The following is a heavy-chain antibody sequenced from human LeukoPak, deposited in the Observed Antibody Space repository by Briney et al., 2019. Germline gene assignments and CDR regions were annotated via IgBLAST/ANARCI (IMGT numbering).Heavy chain of an antibody. Sequence: GGSLRLSCAASGFTFDDYAMHWVRQAPGKGLEWVSAISGSGGSTYYADSVKGRFTISRDNSKNTLYLQMNSLRAEDTAVYYCAKELTTVTTIDYWGQGTLVTVSS. CDR1: GFTFDDYA. D-gene: IGHD4-17*01. J-gene: IGHJ4*02. CDR2: ISGSGGST. V-gene: IGHV3-23*01. CDR3: AKELTTVTTIDY.